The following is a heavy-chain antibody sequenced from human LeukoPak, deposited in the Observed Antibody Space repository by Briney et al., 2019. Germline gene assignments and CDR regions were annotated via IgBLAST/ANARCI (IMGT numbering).Heavy chain of an antibody. Sequence: GGSLRLSCTASGFTFGDYAMSWFRQAPGKGLEWVSAITRGGEVTYYADSVKGRFSISRDNSKNTLYLQMSSLRGEDTAIYYCAHCDYDGNAGPYDHWGQGTLVTVSA. CDR3: AHCDYDGNAGPYDH. CDR2: ITRGGEVT. V-gene: IGHV3-23*01. D-gene: IGHD4-23*01. CDR1: GFTFGDYA. J-gene: IGHJ4*02.